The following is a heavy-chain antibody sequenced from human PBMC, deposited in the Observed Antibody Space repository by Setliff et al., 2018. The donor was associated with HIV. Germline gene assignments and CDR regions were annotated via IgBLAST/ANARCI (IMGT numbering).Heavy chain of an antibody. CDR1: GGSINRIDYY. CDR3: ARLNWGSAVEY. D-gene: IGHD7-27*01. V-gene: IGHV4-39*01. J-gene: IGHJ4*02. CDR2: VYYDGTT. Sequence: SETLSLTCTVSGGSINRIDYYWGWIRQSPGKGLEWIGNVYYDGTTYYSPSLKSRVTMSTDTSRNQFSLHLSSVTAADTAIYYCARLNWGSAVEYWGQGTLVTVSS.